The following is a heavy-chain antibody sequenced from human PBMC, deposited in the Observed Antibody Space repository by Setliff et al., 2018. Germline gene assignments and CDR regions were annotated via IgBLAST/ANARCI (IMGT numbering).Heavy chain of an antibody. Sequence: SETLSLTCAVYGGSFSGYYWSWIRRPPGKGLEWIGEINHSGSTNYNPSLKSRVTISVDTSKNQFSLKLSSVTAADTAVYYCARAIYSSGWYLRYYYYMVVWGKETTVAVSS. D-gene: IGHD6-19*01. CDR2: INHSGST. V-gene: IGHV4-34*01. CDR3: ARAIYSSGWYLRYYYYMVV. CDR1: GGSFSGYY. J-gene: IGHJ6*03.